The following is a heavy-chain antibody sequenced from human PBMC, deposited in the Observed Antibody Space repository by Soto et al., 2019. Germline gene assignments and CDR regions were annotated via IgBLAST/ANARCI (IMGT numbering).Heavy chain of an antibody. Sequence: SVKVSCKASGGTFSSYAISWVRQAAGQGLEWMGGIIPIFGTANYAQKFQGRVTITADESTSTAYMELSSLRSEDTALYYCARDMYSSSWYYVLDPWGQGTLVTVSP. CDR2: IIPIFGTA. D-gene: IGHD6-13*01. CDR3: ARDMYSSSWYYVLDP. CDR1: GGTFSSYA. V-gene: IGHV1-69*13. J-gene: IGHJ5*02.